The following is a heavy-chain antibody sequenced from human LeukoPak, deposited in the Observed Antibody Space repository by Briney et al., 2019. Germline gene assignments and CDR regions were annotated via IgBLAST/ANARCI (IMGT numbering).Heavy chain of an antibody. J-gene: IGHJ4*02. V-gene: IGHV1-8*01. CDR2: MNPNSGNT. D-gene: IGHD3-3*01. CDR3: ARGRRFLEWPTWGY. CDR1: GYTFTSYD. Sequence: ASVKVSFKASGYTFTSYDINWVRQATGQGLEWMGWMNPNSGNTGYAQKFQGRVTMTRNTSISTAYMELSSLRSEDTAVYYCARGRRFLEWPTWGYWGQGTLVTVSS.